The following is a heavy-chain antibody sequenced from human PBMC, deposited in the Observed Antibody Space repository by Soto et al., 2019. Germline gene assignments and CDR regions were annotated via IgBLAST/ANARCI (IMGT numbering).Heavy chain of an antibody. V-gene: IGHV1-69*13. CDR1: GGTFSSYA. J-gene: IGHJ5*02. D-gene: IGHD3-3*01. CDR3: ARFLRGGGVTEKWFDP. CDR2: IIPIFGTA. Sequence: ASVKVSCKASGGTFSSYAISWVRQAPGQGLEWMGGIIPIFGTANYAQKFQGRVTITADESTSTAYMELSSLRSEDTAVYYCARFLRGGGVTEKWFDPWGQGTLVTV.